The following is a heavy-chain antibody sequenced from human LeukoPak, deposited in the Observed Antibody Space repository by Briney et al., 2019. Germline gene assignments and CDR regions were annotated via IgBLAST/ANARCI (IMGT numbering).Heavy chain of an antibody. D-gene: IGHD3-10*01. V-gene: IGHV4-39*07. CDR2: IYYSRTT. CDR3: ARVGGSNYYYYGMDV. J-gene: IGHJ6*02. CDR1: GGSISSGSHH. Sequence: PSETLSLTCTVSGGSISSGSHHWGWFRQSPGKGLEWIGSIYYSRTTYYNPSLNSRVTISVVTSKNQFSLKLSSVTAADTAVYYCARVGGSNYYYYGMDVWGQGTTVTVSS.